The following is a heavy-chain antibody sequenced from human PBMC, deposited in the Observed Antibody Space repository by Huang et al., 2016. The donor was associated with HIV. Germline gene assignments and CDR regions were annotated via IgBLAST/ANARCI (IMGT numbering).Heavy chain of an antibody. CDR1: GFKFSNYW. V-gene: IGHV3-74*01. Sequence: EEHLVESGGGLVQPGGSLRLSCEASGFKFSNYWMQWVSRIKIDGRTTDYADSVKGRFTISRDKSKNTLYLQMSSLTAEDTAIYYCARAGGFEIWGQGTVVTVSS. J-gene: IGHJ3*02. CDR3: ARAGGFEI. D-gene: IGHD2-15*01. CDR2: IKIDGRTT.